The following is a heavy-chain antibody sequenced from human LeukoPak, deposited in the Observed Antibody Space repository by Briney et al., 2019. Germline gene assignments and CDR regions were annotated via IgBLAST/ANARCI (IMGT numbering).Heavy chain of an antibody. J-gene: IGHJ4*02. D-gene: IGHD3-22*01. V-gene: IGHV4-4*02. Sequence: PSETLSPTCGVSGGSIDITNYWSWVRQAPGKGLEWIGEISHDETTNYNPSLRSRVAMSFDRANNQFSLSLTSVTAADTAVYYCTREDRPFCPFAYWGQGVLVTVSS. CDR1: GGSIDITNY. CDR2: ISHDETT. CDR3: TREDRPFCPFAY.